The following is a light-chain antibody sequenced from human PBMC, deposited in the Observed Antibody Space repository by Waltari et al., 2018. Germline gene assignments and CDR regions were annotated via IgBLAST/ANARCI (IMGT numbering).Light chain of an antibody. CDR2: DAS. CDR1: QRVSSQ. Sequence: EIVLTQSPATLPLSPGEGATLSCRASQRVSSQLVWYQQKRGQAPRLLIYDASNRATGIPARFSGSGSGTDFTLTISSLEPEDFAVYYCQQCNNSPPTFGQGTKVEIK. J-gene: IGKJ1*01. V-gene: IGKV3-11*01. CDR3: QQCNNSPPT.